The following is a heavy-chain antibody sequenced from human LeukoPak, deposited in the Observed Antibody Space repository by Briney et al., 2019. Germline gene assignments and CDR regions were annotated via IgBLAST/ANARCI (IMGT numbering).Heavy chain of an antibody. CDR3: ARKFHCSSTSCHRFDP. Sequence: GGSLRLSCAASGFTFSSYGMHWVRQAPGKGLEWVAVIWYGGSNKYYADSVKGRFTISRDNSKNTLYLQMNSLRAEDTAVYYCARKFHCSSTSCHRFDPWGQGTLVTVSS. J-gene: IGHJ5*02. CDR1: GFTFSSYG. D-gene: IGHD2-2*01. CDR2: IWYGGSNK. V-gene: IGHV3-33*08.